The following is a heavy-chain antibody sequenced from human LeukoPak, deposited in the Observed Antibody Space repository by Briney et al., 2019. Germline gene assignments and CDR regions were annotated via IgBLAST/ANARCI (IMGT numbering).Heavy chain of an antibody. J-gene: IGHJ4*02. CDR2: ISSSSSYI. CDR3: ARVALGDPYYFDY. Sequence: PGGSLRLSCAASGFIFSSYSMNWVRQAPGKGLEWVSSISSSSSYIYYADSVKGRFTISRDNAKNSLYLQMNSLRAEDTAVYYCARVALGDPYYFDYWGQGTLVTVSS. V-gene: IGHV3-21*01. D-gene: IGHD3-16*01. CDR1: GFIFSSYS.